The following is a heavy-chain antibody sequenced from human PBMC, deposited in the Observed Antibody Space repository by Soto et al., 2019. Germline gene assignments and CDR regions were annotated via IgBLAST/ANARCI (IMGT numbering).Heavy chain of an antibody. CDR1: GYTFTSYA. Sequence: GASVKVSCKASGYTFTSYAMNWVRQAPGQRLEWMGWINAGNGNTKYSQKFQGRVTITGDTSASTAYMELRGLRSEDTAVYYCAILGTYYFDNSDNYFDFWGQGTLVTVSS. J-gene: IGHJ4*02. CDR2: INAGNGNT. CDR3: AILGTYYFDNSDNYFDF. D-gene: IGHD3-22*01. V-gene: IGHV1-3*01.